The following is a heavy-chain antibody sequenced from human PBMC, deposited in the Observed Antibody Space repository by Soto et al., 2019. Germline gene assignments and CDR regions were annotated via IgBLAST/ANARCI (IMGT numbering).Heavy chain of an antibody. CDR1: GGSFSGYY. D-gene: IGHD3-3*02. CDR3: ARRIFGVVINWYYYGMDV. J-gene: IGHJ6*02. V-gene: IGHV4-34*01. CDR2: INHSGST. Sequence: QVQLQQWGAGLLKPSETLSLTCAVYGGSFSGYYWSWIRQPPGKGLEWIVEINHSGSTNYNPSLKSRVTISVDTSKNQFSLKLSSVTAADTAVYYGARRIFGVVINWYYYGMDVWGQGTTVTVSS.